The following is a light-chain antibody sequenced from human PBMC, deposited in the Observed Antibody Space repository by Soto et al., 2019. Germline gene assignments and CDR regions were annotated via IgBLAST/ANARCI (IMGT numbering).Light chain of an antibody. J-gene: IGKJ5*01. CDR2: DAS. CDR3: QQRSNWRLT. Sequence: ERVMTQSPATLSVSPGERATLSCRASQSVGSNLAWYQQKPGQAPRLLIYDASNRATGIPARFSGSGSGTDFTLTISSLEPEDFAVYYCQQRSNWRLTFGQGTRLEIK. V-gene: IGKV3-11*01. CDR1: QSVGSN.